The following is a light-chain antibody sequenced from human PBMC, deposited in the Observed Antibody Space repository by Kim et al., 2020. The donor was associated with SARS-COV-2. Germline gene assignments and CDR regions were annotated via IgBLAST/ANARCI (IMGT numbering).Light chain of an antibody. CDR1: SSNSGAGYD. CDR2: GNS. CDR3: QSYDSSLSGFVV. V-gene: IGLV1-40*01. Sequence: VTISCTGGSSNSGAGYDVYWYQQLPGTAPKLLIYGNSNRPSGVPDRFSGSKSGTSASLAITGLQAEDEADYYCQSYDSSLSGFVVFGGGTQLTVL. J-gene: IGLJ2*01.